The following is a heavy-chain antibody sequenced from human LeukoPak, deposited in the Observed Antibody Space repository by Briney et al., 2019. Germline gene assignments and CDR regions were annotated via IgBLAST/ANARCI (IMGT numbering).Heavy chain of an antibody. CDR2: INHSGST. CDR1: NGSFSDFY. J-gene: IGHJ3*02. V-gene: IGHV4-34*10. CDR3: TIFVVADSDAFDI. Sequence: SETLSLTCAVFNGSFSDFYWSWIRQPPGQGLEWIGEINHSGSTNYNPSLKGRVTMSVGTSNNHFSLRLTSVTAADAALYFCTIFVVADSDAFDIWGQGTMVTVSS. D-gene: IGHD3-3*02.